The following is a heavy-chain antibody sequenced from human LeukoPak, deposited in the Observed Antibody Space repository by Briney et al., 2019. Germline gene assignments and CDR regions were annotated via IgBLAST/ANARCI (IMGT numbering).Heavy chain of an antibody. CDR3: ARSSSSSVSNDY. J-gene: IGHJ4*02. Sequence: SETLSLTCTVSGGSISSSSYYWGWIRQPPGKGLEWIGSIYHSGSTYYNPSLKSRVTISVDTSKNQFSLKLSSETAADTAVYHCARSSSSSVSNDYWGQGTLVTVSS. D-gene: IGHD6-6*01. V-gene: IGHV4-39*07. CDR2: IYHSGST. CDR1: GGSISSSSYY.